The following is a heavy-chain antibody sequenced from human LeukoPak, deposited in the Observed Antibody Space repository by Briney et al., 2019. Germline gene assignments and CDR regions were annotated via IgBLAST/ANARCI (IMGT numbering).Heavy chain of an antibody. CDR2: ISWGGGST. Sequence: PGGSLRLSCAASGFTFEDYGMSWVRQAPGKGLEWVSGISWGGGSTGSADSVKGRFTISRDIAKNSLYLQMNSLRAEDTALYYCARDVAYCSSTSCPLGYWGQGTLVTVSS. V-gene: IGHV3-20*04. CDR1: GFTFEDYG. J-gene: IGHJ4*02. CDR3: ARDVAYCSSTSCPLGY. D-gene: IGHD2-2*01.